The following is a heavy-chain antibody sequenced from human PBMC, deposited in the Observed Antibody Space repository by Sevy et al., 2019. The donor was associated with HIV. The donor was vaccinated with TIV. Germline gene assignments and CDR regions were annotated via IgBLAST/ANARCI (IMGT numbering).Heavy chain of an antibody. CDR3: ARKYDSSGYFDY. D-gene: IGHD3-22*01. CDR1: GFTFSNYA. V-gene: IGHV3-23*01. Sequence: GGSLRLSCAASGFTFSNYAMNWVRQAPGKGLEWVSGISGSGGSGDKTNYADYVKGRLTISRDDSKNSLYLPLNSMRDEDKAIYYCARKYDSSGYFDYWGQGTLVTVSS. CDR2: ISGSGGSGDKT. J-gene: IGHJ4*02.